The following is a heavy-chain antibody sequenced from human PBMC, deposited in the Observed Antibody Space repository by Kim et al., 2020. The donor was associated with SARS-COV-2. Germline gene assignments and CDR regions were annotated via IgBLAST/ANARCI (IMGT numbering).Heavy chain of an antibody. V-gene: IGHV1-2*02. D-gene: IGHD5-18*01. Sequence: ASVKVSCKASGYTFTGYYMHWVRQAPGQGLEWMGWINPNSGGTNYAQKFQGRVTMTRDTSISTAYMELSRLRSDDTAVYYCARAAGGQLWKALQGASPTEQYGMDVWGQGTTVTVSS. CDR2: INPNSGGT. J-gene: IGHJ6*02. CDR1: GYTFTGYY. CDR3: ARAAGGQLWKALQGASPTEQYGMDV.